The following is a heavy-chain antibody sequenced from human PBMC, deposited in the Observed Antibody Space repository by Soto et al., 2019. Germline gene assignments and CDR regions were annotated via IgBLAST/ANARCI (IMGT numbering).Heavy chain of an antibody. CDR2: TNADNGDT. Sequence: QVHLVQSGAEMRKPGASVKVSCKASGYTFSTYAIHWVRQAPGQGLESMGWTNADNGDTKFSQKFQGRVTITRDTSANTAYMDLSSLRPEDTAVYYCARGGWFGELPFDYWGQGTLVTVSS. CDR3: ARGGWFGELPFDY. CDR1: GYTFSTYA. J-gene: IGHJ4*02. D-gene: IGHD3-10*01. V-gene: IGHV1-3*01.